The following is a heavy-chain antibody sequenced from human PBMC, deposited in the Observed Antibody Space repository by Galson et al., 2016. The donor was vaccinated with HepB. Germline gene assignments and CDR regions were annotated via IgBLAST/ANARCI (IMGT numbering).Heavy chain of an antibody. CDR2: VFYSGST. Sequence: TLSLTCTVSGGSVLTAAHYWNWIRQHPGKGLEWIGDVFYSGSTHYNPSLKSRLTISIDTSKNQFSLKLASVTAADTAVYYCARDDPGSFAHWGQGTLVTVSS. CDR1: GGSVLTAAHY. J-gene: IGHJ1*01. CDR3: ARDDPGSFAH. V-gene: IGHV4-31*03.